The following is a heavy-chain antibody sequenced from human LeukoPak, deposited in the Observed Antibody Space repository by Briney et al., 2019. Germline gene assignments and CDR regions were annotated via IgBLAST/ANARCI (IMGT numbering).Heavy chain of an antibody. J-gene: IGHJ4*02. D-gene: IGHD1-26*01. CDR2: IYHSGST. CDR3: AREEVMGAPFDY. Sequence: SETLSLTCTVSGDSINSDDYLWHWIRQPPGKGLEWIGCIYHSGSTYYNPSLKSRVTVSVDMSKTQVSLNLRSVTAADTAVYYCAREEVMGAPFDYWGQGNLVTVSS. CDR1: GDSINSDDYL. V-gene: IGHV4-30-2*01.